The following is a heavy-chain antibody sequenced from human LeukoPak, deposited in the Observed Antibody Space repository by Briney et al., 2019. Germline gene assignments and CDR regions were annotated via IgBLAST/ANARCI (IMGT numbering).Heavy chain of an antibody. CDR2: IYYSGTT. Sequence: SETLSLTCTVSGGSIRSGSFYWTWIRQHPGKGLEWIGYIYYSGTTYYNPSLKSRVSISIDTSKNQFALKLSSVTAADTAVYYCARDQGGVVRGVIDWFDPWGQGALVTVSS. CDR1: GGSIRSGSFY. CDR3: ARDQGGVVRGVIDWFDP. J-gene: IGHJ5*02. V-gene: IGHV4-31*03. D-gene: IGHD3-10*01.